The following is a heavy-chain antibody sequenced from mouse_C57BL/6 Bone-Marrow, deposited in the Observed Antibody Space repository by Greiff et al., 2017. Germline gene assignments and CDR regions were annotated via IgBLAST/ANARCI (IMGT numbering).Heavy chain of an antibody. D-gene: IGHD3-1*01. J-gene: IGHJ4*01. V-gene: IGHV5-6*01. Sequence: EVQLQESGGDLVKPGGSLKLSCAASGFTFSSYGMSWVRQTPDKRLEWVATISSGGSYTYYPDSVKGRFTISRDNAKNTLYLQMSSLKSEDTAMYYCARHGLLGDYWGKGTSVTVSS. CDR1: GFTFSSYG. CDR3: ARHGLLGDY. CDR2: ISSGGSYT.